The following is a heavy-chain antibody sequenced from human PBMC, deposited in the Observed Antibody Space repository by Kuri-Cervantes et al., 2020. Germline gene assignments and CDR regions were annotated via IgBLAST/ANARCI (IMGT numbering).Heavy chain of an antibody. Sequence: ASVKVSCKASGYTFTGYYMHWVRQAPGQGLEWMGWINPDSGGTNYAQKFQGRVTMTRDTSISTAYMELSRLRSDDTAVYYCARGQVGAGGFDYWGQGTLVTVSS. CDR1: GYTFTGYY. J-gene: IGHJ4*02. D-gene: IGHD1-26*01. V-gene: IGHV1-2*02. CDR3: ARGQVGAGGFDY. CDR2: INPDSGGT.